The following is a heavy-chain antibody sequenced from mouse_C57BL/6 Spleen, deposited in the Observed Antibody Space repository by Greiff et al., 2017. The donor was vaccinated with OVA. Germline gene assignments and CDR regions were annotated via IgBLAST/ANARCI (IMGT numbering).Heavy chain of an antibody. CDR3: ARWILTEREYYAMDY. D-gene: IGHD4-1*01. V-gene: IGHV1-81*01. J-gene: IGHJ4*01. Sequence: VKLMESGAELARPGASVKLSCKASGYTFTSYGISWVKQRTGQGLEWIGEIYPRSGNTYYNEKFKGKATLTADKSSSTAYMELRSLTSEDSAVYFCARWILTEREYYAMDYWGQGTSVTVSS. CDR2: IYPRSGNT. CDR1: GYTFTSYG.